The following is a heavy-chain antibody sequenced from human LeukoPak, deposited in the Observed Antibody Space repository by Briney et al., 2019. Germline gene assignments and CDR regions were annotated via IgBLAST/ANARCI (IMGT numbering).Heavy chain of an antibody. J-gene: IGHJ6*02. V-gene: IGHV3-23*01. D-gene: IGHD5-24*01. CDR1: GLTFSSYA. CDR3: AKVEVATGGRVEYYGLDV. Sequence: PGGSLRLSCAASGLTFSSYAMSWVRQAPGKGLEWVSSISGSGGNTYYADSVKGRFTISRDNSRNTLYLQMNSLRAEDTAVYYCAKVEVATGGRVEYYGLDVWGQGTTVTVPS. CDR2: ISGSGGNT.